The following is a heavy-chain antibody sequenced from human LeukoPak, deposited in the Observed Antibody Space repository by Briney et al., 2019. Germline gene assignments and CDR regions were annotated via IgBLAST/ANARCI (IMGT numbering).Heavy chain of an antibody. V-gene: IGHV3-23*01. CDR2: ISGSGGST. CDR1: GFIFSDFS. Sequence: GGSLRLSCTVSGFIFSDFSMSWVRQAPGKGLEWVSAISGSGGSTYYAGSVKGRFTISRDNSKNTLYLQMNSLRAEDTAVYYCAKVGSVAGDYWGQGTLVTVSS. CDR3: AKVGSVAGDY. J-gene: IGHJ4*02. D-gene: IGHD6-19*01.